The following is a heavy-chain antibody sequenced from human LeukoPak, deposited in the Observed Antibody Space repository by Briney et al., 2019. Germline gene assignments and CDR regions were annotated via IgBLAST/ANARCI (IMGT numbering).Heavy chain of an antibody. D-gene: IGHD6-6*01. J-gene: IGHJ4*02. Sequence: ASVKVSCKASGGTFSSYAISWVRQAPGQGLEWMGRIIPIFGTANYAQKFQGRVTITTDESTCTAYMELSSLRSEDTAVYYCARDQVAARVIDDWGQGTLVTVSS. CDR1: GGTFSSYA. CDR3: ARDQVAARVIDD. CDR2: IIPIFGTA. V-gene: IGHV1-69*05.